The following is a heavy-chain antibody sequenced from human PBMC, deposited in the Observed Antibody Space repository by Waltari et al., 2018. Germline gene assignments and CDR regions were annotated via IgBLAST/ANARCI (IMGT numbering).Heavy chain of an antibody. Sequence: EVQLVESGGGLIQPGGSLRISCAASGFTVSNNYITWVRQAPGKGLEWVSVIYSGGGTYYADSVRGRFTISRDKMKNTVYLQMNSLRAEDTAVYYCGNIGAFDIWGQGTMVTVSS. V-gene: IGHV3-53*01. CDR2: IYSGGGT. J-gene: IGHJ3*02. CDR3: GNIGAFDI. D-gene: IGHD5-12*01. CDR1: GFTVSNNY.